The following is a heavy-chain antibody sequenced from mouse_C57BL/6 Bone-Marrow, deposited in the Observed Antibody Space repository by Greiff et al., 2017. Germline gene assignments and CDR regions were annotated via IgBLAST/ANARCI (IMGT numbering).Heavy chain of an antibody. CDR3: ARPLNWDSFAY. CDR1: GFTFSDYY. CDR2: ISNGGGST. Sequence: EVHLVESGGGLVQPGGSLKLSCAASGFTFSDYYMYWVRQTPEKRLEWVAYISNGGGSTYYPDTVKGRFTISRDNAKNTLYLQMSRLKSEDTAMYYCARPLNWDSFAYWGQETLVTVSA. V-gene: IGHV5-12*01. J-gene: IGHJ3*01. D-gene: IGHD4-1*02.